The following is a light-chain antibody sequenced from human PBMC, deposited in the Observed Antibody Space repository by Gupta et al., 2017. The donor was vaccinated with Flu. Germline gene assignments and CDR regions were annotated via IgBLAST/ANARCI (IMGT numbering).Light chain of an antibody. CDR3: ATWDDSLNGWV. CDR2: SSD. Sequence: SVLTQSPSASGTPGQRVPVSCSGSRSNIGGNSVNWYQQLPGTAPKLLIYSSDQRPSGVPDRFSGSKSGTSASLTISGLQSEDEADYYCATWDDSLNGWVFGGGTKLTVL. J-gene: IGLJ3*02. CDR1: RSNIGGNS. V-gene: IGLV1-44*01.